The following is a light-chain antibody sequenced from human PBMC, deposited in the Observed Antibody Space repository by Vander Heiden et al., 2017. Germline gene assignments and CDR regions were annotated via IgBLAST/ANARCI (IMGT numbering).Light chain of an antibody. Sequence: GQRVTISCSGSSSNIGSNYVYWYQQLPGTAPKLLIYRNNQRPSGVPDRFSSSKSGTSASLAISGLRSEDEADYYCAAWDDSLSGVVFGGGTKLTVL. V-gene: IGLV1-47*01. J-gene: IGLJ2*01. CDR2: RNN. CDR1: SSNIGSNY. CDR3: AAWDDSLSGVV.